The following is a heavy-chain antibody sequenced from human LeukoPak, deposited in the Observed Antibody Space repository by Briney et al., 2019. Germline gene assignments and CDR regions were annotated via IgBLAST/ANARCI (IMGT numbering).Heavy chain of an antibody. D-gene: IGHD2-15*01. CDR2: FTSSVGST. J-gene: IGHJ4*02. CDR3: AKYCSGGNCYPGLY. Sequence: PGGPLRLSCVASGFTFSSYAMTWVRQAPGKGLEWVSTFTSSVGSTYYADSVKGRFTISRDSSKNTLFLQMNSLRAEDTAVYYCAKYCSGGNCYPGLYWGQGTLVTVSS. CDR1: GFTFSSYA. V-gene: IGHV3-23*01.